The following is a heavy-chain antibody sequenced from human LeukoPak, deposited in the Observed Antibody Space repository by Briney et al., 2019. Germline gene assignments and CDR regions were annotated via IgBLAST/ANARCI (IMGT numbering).Heavy chain of an antibody. CDR1: GFTFDDYA. V-gene: IGHV3-9*01. CDR3: ARAPRGSGYYGGYFDY. D-gene: IGHD3-3*01. J-gene: IGHJ4*02. CDR2: ISWNSGSI. Sequence: PGRPLRLSCAASGFTFDDYAMHWVRQAAGKGLEWVSVISWNSGSIGYADSVKGRFTISRDNAKNSLYLQMNSLRAEDTAVYYCARAPRGSGYYGGYFDYWGQGTLVTVSS.